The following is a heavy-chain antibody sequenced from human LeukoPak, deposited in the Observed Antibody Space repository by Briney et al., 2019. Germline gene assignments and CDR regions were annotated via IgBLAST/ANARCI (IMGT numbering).Heavy chain of an antibody. CDR3: ARRVGGLRYFDS. J-gene: IGHJ4*02. Sequence: ASVKVSCKASGHSFTSYDIGWVRQAPGPGLEWMGWISAYNGNTKYPQKFQGRVTMTTDTSTSTAHMELKSLRSDDTAVYYCARRVGGLRYFDSWGLGTLVTVSS. V-gene: IGHV1-18*01. D-gene: IGHD1-26*01. CDR1: GHSFTSYD. CDR2: ISAYNGNT.